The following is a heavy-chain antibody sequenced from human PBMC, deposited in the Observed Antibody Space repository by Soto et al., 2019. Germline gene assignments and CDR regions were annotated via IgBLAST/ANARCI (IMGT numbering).Heavy chain of an antibody. CDR1: GFTFSSYG. CDR3: ATRTGEEAMGSY. V-gene: IGHV3-30*03. Sequence: QVQLVESGGGVVQPGRSLRLSCAASGFTFSSYGMXWVRQAPGXGLDWVAVISYDGSNKYYADSVKGRFTISRDNSKNTLYLQMNSLRAEDTAVYYCATRTGEEAMGSYWGQGTLVTVSS. D-gene: IGHD5-18*01. J-gene: IGHJ4*02. CDR2: ISYDGSNK.